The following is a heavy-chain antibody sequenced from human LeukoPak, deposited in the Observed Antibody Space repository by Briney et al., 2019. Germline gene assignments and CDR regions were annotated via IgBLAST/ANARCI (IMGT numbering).Heavy chain of an antibody. J-gene: IGHJ4*02. D-gene: IGHD3-3*01. CDR1: GFTFSSYW. CDR3: ARRAYYDFWSGYKYYFDY. Sequence: PGGSLRLSCAASGFTFSSYWMSWVRQAPGKGLEWVANIKQDGSEKYYVDSVKGRFTISRDNAKNSLYLQMNSLRAEDTAVYYCARRAYYDFWSGYKYYFDYWSQGTLVTVSS. V-gene: IGHV3-7*01. CDR2: IKQDGSEK.